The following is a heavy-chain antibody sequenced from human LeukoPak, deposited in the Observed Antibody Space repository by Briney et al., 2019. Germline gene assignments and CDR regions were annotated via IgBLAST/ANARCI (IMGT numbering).Heavy chain of an antibody. CDR2: IIPLIGTP. Sequence: SVKVSCKASGGTFSRNGISWVRQAPGQGLEWMGVIIPLIGTPNYAQKFQGRVTMTEDTSTDTAYMELSSLRSEDTAVYYCATDPRDLSRAFDIWGQGTMVTVSS. CDR3: ATDPRDLSRAFDI. CDR1: GGTFSRNG. J-gene: IGHJ3*02. V-gene: IGHV1-69*06.